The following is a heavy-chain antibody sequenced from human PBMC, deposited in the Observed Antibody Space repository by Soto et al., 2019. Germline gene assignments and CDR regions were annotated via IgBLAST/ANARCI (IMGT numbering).Heavy chain of an antibody. J-gene: IGHJ6*02. D-gene: IGHD3-10*01. CDR1: GFTFSNAW. V-gene: IGHV3-15*01. Sequence: PGGSLRLSCAASGFTFSNAWMSWVRQAPGKGLEWVGRIKSKTDGGTTDYAAPVKGRFTISRDDSKNTLYLQMNSLKTEDTAVYYCTTDLRGMXSMVRGVWGYYYYGMDVWGQGTTVTVSS. CDR3: TTDLRGMXSMVRGVWGYYYYGMDV. CDR2: IKSKTDGGTT.